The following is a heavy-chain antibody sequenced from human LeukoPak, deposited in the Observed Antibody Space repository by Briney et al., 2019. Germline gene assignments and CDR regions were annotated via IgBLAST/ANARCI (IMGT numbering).Heavy chain of an antibody. J-gene: IGHJ3*02. D-gene: IGHD3-10*01. CDR2: IIPNSGAT. V-gene: IGHV1-2*02. CDR3: TRSNHYYGSGSGDAFDI. Sequence: ASVKVSCKASGYTFTGYYMHWVRQAPGQGLEWMGWIIPNSGATNYAQKFQGRVTMTRDTSINTAYMELSRLRSDDTAVYYCTRSNHYYGSGSGDAFDIWGQGTMVTVSS. CDR1: GYTFTGYY.